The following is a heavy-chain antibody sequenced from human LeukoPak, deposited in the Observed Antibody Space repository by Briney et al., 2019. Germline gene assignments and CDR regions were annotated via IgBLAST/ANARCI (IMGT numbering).Heavy chain of an antibody. CDR3: ARHHRPYNHFDF. J-gene: IGHJ4*02. CDR2: IADSGST. V-gene: IGHV4-59*08. D-gene: IGHD1-14*01. Sequence: SETLSLTCTVSGVSISTYYWSWIRQPPGKGLEWIGYIADSGSTNYKPSLKSRGSISVDTSKNHFSVTLNSVTAADTAVYFCARHHRPYNHFDFWGQGSLVTVSS. CDR1: GVSISTYY.